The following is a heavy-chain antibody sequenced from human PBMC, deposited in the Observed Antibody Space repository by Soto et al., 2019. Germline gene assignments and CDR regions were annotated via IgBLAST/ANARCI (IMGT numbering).Heavy chain of an antibody. CDR3: AGGGQGVAAASEYFYYYTMDV. CDR2: INPNSGGT. CDR1: GNTFIDYY. J-gene: IGHJ6*02. D-gene: IGHD2-15*01. V-gene: IGHV1-2*02. Sequence: QVQLVQSGAEVTKPGASVKVSCKASGNTFIDYYIHWVRQAPGQGLEWVGWINPNSGGTNYAQKYKGGVTLTSDTSINTAYMELGRPISDDTAVYYCAGGGQGVAAASEYFYYYTMDVWGQGTTVTVSS.